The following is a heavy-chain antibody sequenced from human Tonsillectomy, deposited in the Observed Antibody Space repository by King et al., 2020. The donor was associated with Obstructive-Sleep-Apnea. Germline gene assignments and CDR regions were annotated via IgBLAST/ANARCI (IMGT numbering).Heavy chain of an antibody. CDR1: GFTFDDYA. J-gene: IGHJ4*02. D-gene: IGHD6-19*01. V-gene: IGHV3-9*01. CDR3: AKGTSGSGADY. Sequence: VQLVESGGGLVQPGRSLRLSCAASGFTFDDYAMHWVRPAPGKGLEWVSGISWNSGSIGYADSVKGRFTISRDNAKNSLYLQMNSLSAEDTALYYCAKGTSGSGADYWGQGTLVTVSS. CDR2: ISWNSGSI.